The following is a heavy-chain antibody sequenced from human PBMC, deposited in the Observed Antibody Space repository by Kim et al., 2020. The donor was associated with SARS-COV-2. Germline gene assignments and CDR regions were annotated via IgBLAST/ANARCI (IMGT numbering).Heavy chain of an antibody. CDR3: ARGQLYCGGDCYPALWY. V-gene: IGHV5-51*01. CDR1: GYSFTSYW. CDR2: IYPGDSDT. Sequence: GESLKISCKGSGYSFTSYWIGWVRQMPGKGLEWMGIIYPGDSDTRYSPSFQGQVTISADKSISTAYLQWSSLKASDTAMYYCARGQLYCGGDCYPALWYWGQGTLVTVSS. D-gene: IGHD2-21*02. J-gene: IGHJ4*02.